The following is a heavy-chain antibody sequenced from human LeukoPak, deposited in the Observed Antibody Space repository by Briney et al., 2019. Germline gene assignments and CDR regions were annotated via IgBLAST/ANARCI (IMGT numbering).Heavy chain of an antibody. CDR1: GASISNSRSF. D-gene: IGHD4-17*01. V-gene: IGHV4-39*01. CDR3: ARHYGDYRFDY. Sequence: PSETLSLTCTVSGASISNSRSFWGWIRQPPGKGLEWIGSIYYSGSTYYNPSLKSRVTISVDTSKNQFSLKLSSVTAADTAVYYCARHYGDYRFDYWGQGTLVTVSS. CDR2: IYYSGST. J-gene: IGHJ4*02.